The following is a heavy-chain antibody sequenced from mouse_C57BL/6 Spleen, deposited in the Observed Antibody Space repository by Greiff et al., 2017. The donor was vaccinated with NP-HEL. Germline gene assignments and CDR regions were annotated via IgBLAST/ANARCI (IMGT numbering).Heavy chain of an antibody. CDR2: INPNNGGT. V-gene: IGHV1-26*01. CDR1: GYTFTDYY. Sequence: EVQLQQSGPELVKPGASVKISCKASGYTFTDYYMNWVKQSHGKSLEWIGDINPNNGGTSYNQKFKGKATLTVDKSSSTAYMELRSLTSEDSAVYYCARRRLCAMDYWGQGTSVTVSS. J-gene: IGHJ4*01. D-gene: IGHD2-12*01. CDR3: ARRRLCAMDY.